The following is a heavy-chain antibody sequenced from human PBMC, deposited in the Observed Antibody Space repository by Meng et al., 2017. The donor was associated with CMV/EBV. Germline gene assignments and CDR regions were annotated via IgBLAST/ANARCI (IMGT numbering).Heavy chain of an antibody. CDR1: GGSISSYF. CDR3: ARDSSGWYPHFDY. J-gene: IGHJ4*02. CDR2: IYTSGST. V-gene: IGHV4-4*07. D-gene: IGHD6-19*01. Sequence: VRLQESGPGLVTPSATRFLTSPVSGGSISSYFWSWIRQPAGKGLEWIGRIYTSGSTNYNPSLKSRVTMSVDTSKNQFSLKLSSVTAADTAVYYCARDSSGWYPHFDYWGQGTLVTVSS.